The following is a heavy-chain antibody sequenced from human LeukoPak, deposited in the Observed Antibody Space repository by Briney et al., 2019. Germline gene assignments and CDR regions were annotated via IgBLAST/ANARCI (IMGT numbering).Heavy chain of an antibody. V-gene: IGHV4-59*01. Sequence: SETLSLTCTVSGGSISSYYWSWIRQPPGKGLEWIGYIYYSGSTNYNPSLKSRVTISVDTSKNQFSLKLSSVTAADTAVYYCARDSWGGYMDVWGKGTTVTVSS. CDR1: GGSISSYY. J-gene: IGHJ6*03. D-gene: IGHD7-27*01. CDR2: IYYSGST. CDR3: ARDSWGGYMDV.